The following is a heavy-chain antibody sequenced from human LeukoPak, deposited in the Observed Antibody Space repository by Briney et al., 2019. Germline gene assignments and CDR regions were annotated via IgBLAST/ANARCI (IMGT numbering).Heavy chain of an antibody. D-gene: IGHD3-10*01. Sequence: SETLSLTCTVSGGSISSGGYYWSWIRQPPGKGLEWIGYIYHSGSTYYNPSLKSRVTISVDRSKNQFSLKLSSVTAADTAVYYCASESPPFMGSSWYFDLWGRGTLVTVSS. CDR2: IYHSGST. CDR1: GGSISSGGYY. J-gene: IGHJ2*01. V-gene: IGHV4-30-2*01. CDR3: ASESPPFMGSSWYFDL.